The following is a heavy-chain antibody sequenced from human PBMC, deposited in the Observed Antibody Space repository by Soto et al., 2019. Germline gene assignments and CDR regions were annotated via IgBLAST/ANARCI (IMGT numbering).Heavy chain of an antibody. V-gene: IGHV1-18*04. Sequence: QVQLVQSGAEMKNPGGSVKVSCKTSGYTFASYGVSWVRQAPGQGPEWLGWISGYNGNTKYAQGFQARVTMTTDTSTRTAYMELRSLRSDDTAVYYCARSHLGYAGYYFDYWGQGALVTVSS. CDR1: GYTFASYG. J-gene: IGHJ4*02. D-gene: IGHD5-12*01. CDR2: ISGYNGNT. CDR3: ARSHLGYAGYYFDY.